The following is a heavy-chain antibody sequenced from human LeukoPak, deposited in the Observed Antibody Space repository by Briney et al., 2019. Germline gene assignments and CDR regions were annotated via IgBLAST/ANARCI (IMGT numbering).Heavy chain of an antibody. CDR2: ISWNSGSI. D-gene: IGHD3-3*01. CDR1: GFTFSSYA. CDR3: ARGGITIFGGIIYQDY. V-gene: IGHV3-20*04. J-gene: IGHJ4*02. Sequence: GGSLRLSCAASGFTFSSYAMSWVRQAPGKGLEWVSGISWNSGSIGYADSVKGRFTISRDNAKNSLYLQMNSLRAEDTAFYYCARGGITIFGGIIYQDYWGQGTLVTVSS.